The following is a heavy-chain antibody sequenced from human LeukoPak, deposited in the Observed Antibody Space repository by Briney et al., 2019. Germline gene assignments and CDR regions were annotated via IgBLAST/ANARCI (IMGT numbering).Heavy chain of an antibody. V-gene: IGHV4-59*08. D-gene: IGHD4-17*01. CDR2: ISYTGST. Sequence: SETLSLTCAVYGGSFSGYYWSWIRQPPGKGLEYIGYISYTGSTNSNPSLKSRLTISVDTSKNQFSLKLRSVTAADTALYYCARIHDYGDYAFDRWGQGTLVTVSS. J-gene: IGHJ4*02. CDR1: GGSFSGYY. CDR3: ARIHDYGDYAFDR.